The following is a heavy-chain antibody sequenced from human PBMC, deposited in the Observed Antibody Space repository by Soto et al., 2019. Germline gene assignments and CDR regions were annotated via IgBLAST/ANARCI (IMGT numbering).Heavy chain of an antibody. D-gene: IGHD3-10*01. CDR3: ARDLWFGAYYGMDV. CDR2: IYYSGST. J-gene: IGHJ6*02. CDR1: GGSISRYY. V-gene: IGHV4-59*01. Sequence: SETLSLTCTVSGGSISRYYCSWIRQPPGKGLEWIGYIYYSGSTNYNPSLKSRVTISVDTSKNQFSLKLSSVTAADTAVYYCARDLWFGAYYGMDVWGQGTTVTVSS.